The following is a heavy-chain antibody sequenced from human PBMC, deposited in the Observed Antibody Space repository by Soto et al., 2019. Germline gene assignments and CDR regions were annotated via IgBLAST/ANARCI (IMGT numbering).Heavy chain of an antibody. V-gene: IGHV3-15*01. CDR2: IKSKTDGGTT. J-gene: IGHJ3*01. CDR1: GFTFNNAW. D-gene: IGHD1-26*01. Sequence: EVQLVESGGGLVKPGGSLRLSCAASGFTFNNAWMSWVRQAPGKGLEWVGRIKSKTDGGTTDYAAPVEGRFTISRDDSKNKLYLQVNRLKTEDTAVYYGTTKREGGGGSSSVWGQGTMVTVSS. CDR3: TTKREGGGGSSSV.